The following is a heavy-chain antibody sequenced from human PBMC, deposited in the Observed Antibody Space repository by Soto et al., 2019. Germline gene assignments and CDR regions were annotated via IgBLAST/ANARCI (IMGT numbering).Heavy chain of an antibody. CDR1: GGSISSGTCY. CDR2: IYYNGYT. D-gene: IGHD6-13*01. V-gene: IGHV4-31*03. J-gene: IGHJ3*02. Sequence: PSETLSLTCTVSGGSISSGTCYWSWIRQHPGKGLEWIGYIYYNGYTYYNPSLKSRIAISVDTSKNQFSLKLSSVTAEDTAIYYCARDIGDQTSRWTDAFDIWGQGTMVTVSS. CDR3: ARDIGDQTSRWTDAFDI.